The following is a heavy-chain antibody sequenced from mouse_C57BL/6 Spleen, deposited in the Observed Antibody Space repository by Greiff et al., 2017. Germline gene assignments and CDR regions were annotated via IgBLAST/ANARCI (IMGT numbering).Heavy chain of an antibody. CDR1: GYSFTGYF. CDR3: ARDYNWYFDV. V-gene: IGHV1-20*01. Sequence: EVQGVESGPELVKPGDSVKISCKASGYSFTGYFMNWVMQSHGKSLEWIGRINPYNGDTFYNQKFKGKATLTVDKSSSTAHMELRSLTSEDSAVYYCARDYNWYFDVWGTGTTVTVSS. D-gene: IGHD2-13*01. J-gene: IGHJ1*03. CDR2: INPYNGDT.